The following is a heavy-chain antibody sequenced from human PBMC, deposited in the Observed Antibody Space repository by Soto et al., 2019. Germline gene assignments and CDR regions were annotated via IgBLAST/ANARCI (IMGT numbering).Heavy chain of an antibody. Sequence: GESLKISCKVSGFSFSSYWIGWVRQMPGKGLEWMGIIYPGDSNTRYSPSFQGQVTFSADKSISTAYLQWSSLKASDTDMYYCARTAANWFDSWGQGTLVTVSS. V-gene: IGHV5-51*01. CDR2: IYPGDSNT. CDR3: ARTAANWFDS. CDR1: GFSFSSYW. J-gene: IGHJ5*01. D-gene: IGHD2-15*01.